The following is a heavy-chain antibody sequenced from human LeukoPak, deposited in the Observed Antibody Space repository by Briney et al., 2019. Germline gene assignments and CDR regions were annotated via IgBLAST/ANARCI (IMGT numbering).Heavy chain of an antibody. Sequence: SETLSLTCAVYGGSFSDYYWSWIRQPPGKGLEWIGEITHSGTTNFNPSLKSRVTISVDTSKNQFSLKLNSVTAADTAVYYCARGCPRSEFGAVPGTCYFDSWGLGTLVTVSS. CDR1: GGSFSDYY. CDR3: ARGCPRSEFGAVPGTCYFDS. J-gene: IGHJ4*02. V-gene: IGHV4-34*01. D-gene: IGHD6-19*01. CDR2: ITHSGTT.